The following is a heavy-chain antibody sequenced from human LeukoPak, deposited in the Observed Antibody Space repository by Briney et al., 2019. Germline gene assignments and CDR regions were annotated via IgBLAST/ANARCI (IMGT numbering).Heavy chain of an antibody. V-gene: IGHV1-2*02. Sequence: ASVKVSCKASGYTFTSYYMHWVRQAPGQGLEWMGWINPNSGGTNYAQKFQGRVTMTRDTSISTAYMELSRLRSDDTAVYYCAANSDENRGYQPDGMDVWGQGTTVTVSS. J-gene: IGHJ6*02. CDR1: GYTFTSYY. D-gene: IGHD6-25*01. CDR3: AANSDENRGYQPDGMDV. CDR2: INPNSGGT.